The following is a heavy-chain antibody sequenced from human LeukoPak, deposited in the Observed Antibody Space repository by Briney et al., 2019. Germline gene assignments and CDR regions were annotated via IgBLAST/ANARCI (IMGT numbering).Heavy chain of an antibody. Sequence: PGGSLRLSCAASGFTFNVYFMHWVRQAPGKGLEWVAVMSYDENTKYYADSVKGRFTISRDNAKNTLYLQMNSLRAEDTAVYYCARDTDTVTTILDYWGQGTLVTVSS. CDR3: ARDTDTVTTILDY. V-gene: IGHV3-30*04. CDR1: GFTFNVYF. CDR2: MSYDENTK. J-gene: IGHJ4*02. D-gene: IGHD4-17*01.